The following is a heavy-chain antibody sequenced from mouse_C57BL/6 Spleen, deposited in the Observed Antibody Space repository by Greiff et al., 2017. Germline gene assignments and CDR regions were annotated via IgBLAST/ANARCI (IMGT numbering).Heavy chain of an antibody. Sequence: QVQLQQPGAELVKPGASVKMSCKASGYTFTSYWITWVKQRPGQGLEWIGDIYPGSGSTNYNEKFKSKDTLTVDTSSSTAYMQLSSLTSEDSAVYYCARSSIYDGYYEDYWGQGTTLTVSS. D-gene: IGHD2-3*01. V-gene: IGHV1-55*01. J-gene: IGHJ2*01. CDR3: ARSSIYDGYYEDY. CDR1: GYTFTSYW. CDR2: IYPGSGST.